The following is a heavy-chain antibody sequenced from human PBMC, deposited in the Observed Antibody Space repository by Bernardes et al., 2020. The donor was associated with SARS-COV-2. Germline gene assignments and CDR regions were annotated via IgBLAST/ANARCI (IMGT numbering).Heavy chain of an antibody. D-gene: IGHD3-16*02. CDR3: AKDFIVGASLWYFDV. Sequence: RGSLRLSCAGSGFSFSRFAMAWVRQAPGKGLEIVAGVDGSSENIFYASSVRGRFTISKDRSNNIVFLHMDSLTAADTGTYYCAKDFIVGASLWYFDVWGRGTLVTVSS. V-gene: IGHV3-23*01. CDR2: VDGSSENI. J-gene: IGHJ2*01. CDR1: GFSFSRFA.